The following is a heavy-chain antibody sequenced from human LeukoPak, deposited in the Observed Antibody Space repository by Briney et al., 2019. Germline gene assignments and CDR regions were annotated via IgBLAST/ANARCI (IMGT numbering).Heavy chain of an antibody. Sequence: GGSLRLSCAASGFTFSSYAMSWVRQAPGKGLEWVSAISGSGGSTYYADSVKGRFTISRDNSKNTLYLQMNSLRAEDTALYYCASSLGYSSGWYTGWGQGTLVTVSS. V-gene: IGHV3-23*01. CDR1: GFTFSSYA. CDR3: ASSLGYSSGWYTG. CDR2: ISGSGGST. D-gene: IGHD6-19*01. J-gene: IGHJ4*02.